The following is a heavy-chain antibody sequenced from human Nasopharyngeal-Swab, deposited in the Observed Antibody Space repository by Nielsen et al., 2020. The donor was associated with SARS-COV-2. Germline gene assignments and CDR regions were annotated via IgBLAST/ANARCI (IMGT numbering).Heavy chain of an antibody. D-gene: IGHD3-9*01. V-gene: IGHV3-74*01. J-gene: IGHJ6*02. Sequence: WIRQPPGKELVWVSRINSDGSSTSYADSVKGRFTISRDNAKNSLYLQMDSLRAEDTAVYYCARDGWYDILTGYLALYYYYGMDVWGQGTTVTVSS. CDR2: INSDGSST. CDR3: ARDGWYDILTGYLALYYYYGMDV.